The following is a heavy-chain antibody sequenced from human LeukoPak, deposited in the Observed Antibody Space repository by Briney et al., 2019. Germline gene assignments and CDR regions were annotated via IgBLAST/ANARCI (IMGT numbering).Heavy chain of an antibody. CDR2: INHSGST. Sequence: SETLSLTCAVYGGSFSGYYWSWIRQPPGKGLEWIGEINHSGSTNYNPSLKSRVTISVDTSKNQFSLKLSSVTAADTAVYYCARRISPGNNIVVVPAARAPIYCFDYWGQGTLVTVSS. CDR3: ARRISPGNNIVVVPAARAPIYCFDY. CDR1: GGSFSGYY. J-gene: IGHJ4*02. D-gene: IGHD2-2*01. V-gene: IGHV4-34*01.